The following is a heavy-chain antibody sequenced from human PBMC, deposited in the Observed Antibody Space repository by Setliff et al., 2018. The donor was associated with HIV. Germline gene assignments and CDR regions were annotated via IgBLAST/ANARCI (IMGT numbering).Heavy chain of an antibody. V-gene: IGHV4-39*01. D-gene: IGHD3-22*01. CDR2: LHSDGTT. CDR1: GGSISERGFY. CDR3: VRMFNKFDSGFYDRGLDI. J-gene: IGHJ3*02. Sequence: SETLSLTCTVFGGSISERGFYWDWIRQSPGTGLEWIGSLHSDGTTYDNASLRSRLTMSVDTSKNQFSLRLTSVTAADTAIYYCVRMFNKFDSGFYDRGLDIWGQGTVVTVSS.